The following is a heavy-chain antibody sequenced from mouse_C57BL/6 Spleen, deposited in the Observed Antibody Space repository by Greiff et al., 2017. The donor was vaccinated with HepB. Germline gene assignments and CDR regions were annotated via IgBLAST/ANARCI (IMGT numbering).Heavy chain of an antibody. CDR3: ARPMGDY. J-gene: IGHJ4*01. CDR1: GYAFSSSW. V-gene: IGHV1-82*01. D-gene: IGHD2-3*01. CDR2: IYPGDGDT. Sequence: QVQLQQSGPELVKPGASVKISCKASGYAFSSSWMNWVKQRPGKGLEWIGRIYPGDGDTNYNGKFKGKATLTADKSSSTAYMQLSSLTSEGSAVYFCARPMGDYWGQGTSVTVSS.